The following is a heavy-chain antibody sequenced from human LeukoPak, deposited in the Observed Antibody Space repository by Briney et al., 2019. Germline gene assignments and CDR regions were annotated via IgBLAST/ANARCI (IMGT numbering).Heavy chain of an antibody. CDR2: IYYSGST. D-gene: IGHD6-6*01. Sequence: SETLSLTCTVSGGSISSYYWSWIRQPPGKGLEWIGYIYYSGSTNYNPSLKSRVTISVDTSKNQFSLRLSSVTAADTAVYYCARDSAYSSSSDDWGHGPLVTVS. CDR3: ARDSAYSSSSDD. J-gene: IGHJ1*01. CDR1: GGSISSYY. V-gene: IGHV4-59*01.